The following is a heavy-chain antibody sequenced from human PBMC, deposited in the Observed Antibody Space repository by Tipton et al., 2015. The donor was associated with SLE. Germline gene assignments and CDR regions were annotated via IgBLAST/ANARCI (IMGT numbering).Heavy chain of an antibody. CDR2: IYYSGST. CDR1: GDSVSSGTYY. D-gene: IGHD5-18*01. Sequence: TLSLTCNVSGDSVSSGTYYWSWIRQPPGKELEWIGYIYYSGSTTYNPSLNSRVTISVDSSKNQFSLKLTSVTAADTAVYYCGRHRVYRNGYYYYGMDVWGQGTTVTVSS. V-gene: IGHV4-61*01. J-gene: IGHJ6*02. CDR3: GRHRVYRNGYYYYGMDV.